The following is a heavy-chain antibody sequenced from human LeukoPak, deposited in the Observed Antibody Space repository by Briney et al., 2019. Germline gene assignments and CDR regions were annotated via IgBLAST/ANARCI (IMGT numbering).Heavy chain of an antibody. CDR2: IYYSGST. V-gene: IGHV4-39*07. D-gene: IGHD2-2*01. Sequence: KPSETLSLTCTVSGGSISSSSYYWGWIRQPSGKGLEWIGSIYYSGSTYYNPSLKSRVTISVDTSKNQFSLKLSSVTAADTAVYYCARDYCSSTSCYVFDYWGQGTLVIVSS. J-gene: IGHJ4*02. CDR3: ARDYCSSTSCYVFDY. CDR1: GGSISSSSYY.